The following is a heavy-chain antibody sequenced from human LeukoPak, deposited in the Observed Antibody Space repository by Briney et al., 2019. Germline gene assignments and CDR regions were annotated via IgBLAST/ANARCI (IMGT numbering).Heavy chain of an antibody. V-gene: IGHV3-48*01. J-gene: IGHJ4*02. CDR2: ISSSGSTI. D-gene: IGHD3-16*01. CDR3: AKDRDVWGSLLDY. Sequence: GGSLRLSCAASGFIFSSYSMNWVRQAPGKGLEWVSYISSSGSTIYYADSVKGRFTISRDNAKNSLCLQMNSLRAEDTAVYYCAKDRDVWGSLLDYWGQGTLVTVSS. CDR1: GFIFSSYS.